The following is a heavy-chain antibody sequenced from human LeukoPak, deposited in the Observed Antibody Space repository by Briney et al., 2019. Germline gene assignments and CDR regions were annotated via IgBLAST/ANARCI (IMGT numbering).Heavy chain of an antibody. CDR3: ASRDYYGSGSADY. Sequence: SETLSLTCTVSGGSISSSSYSWGWIRQPPGKGLEWIGSIYYSGSTYYNPSLKSRVTISVDTSKNQFSLKLSSVTAADTAVYYCASRDYYGSGSADYWGQGTLVTVSS. J-gene: IGHJ4*02. CDR1: GGSISSSSYS. V-gene: IGHV4-39*01. CDR2: IYYSGST. D-gene: IGHD3-10*01.